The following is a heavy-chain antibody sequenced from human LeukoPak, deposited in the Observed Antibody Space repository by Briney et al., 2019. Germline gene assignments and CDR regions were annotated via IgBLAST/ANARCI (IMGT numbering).Heavy chain of an antibody. CDR2: IKQDGSEK. CDR3: ASVYYDFWSGYYPFDY. V-gene: IGHV3-7*01. CDR1: GFTFSSYW. J-gene: IGHJ4*02. Sequence: GGSLRLSCAASGFTFSSYWMSWVRQAPGEGLEWVANIKQDGSEKYYVNSVRGRFTISRDNAKNSLYLQMNSLRAEDTAVYYCASVYYDFWSGYYPFDYWGQGTLVTVSS. D-gene: IGHD3-3*01.